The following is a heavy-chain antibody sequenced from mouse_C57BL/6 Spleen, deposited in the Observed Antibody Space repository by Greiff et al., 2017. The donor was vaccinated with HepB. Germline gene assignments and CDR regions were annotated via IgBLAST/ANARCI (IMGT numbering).Heavy chain of an antibody. CDR1: GYSITSGYY. V-gene: IGHV3-6*01. Sequence: EVKLLESGPGLVKPSQSLSLTCSVTGYSITSGYYWNWIRQFPGNKLEWMGYISYDGSNNYNPSLKNRISITRDTSKNQFFLKLNSVTTEDTATYYCARFYDYVFAYWGQGTLVTVSA. D-gene: IGHD2-4*01. CDR3: ARFYDYVFAY. J-gene: IGHJ3*01. CDR2: ISYDGSN.